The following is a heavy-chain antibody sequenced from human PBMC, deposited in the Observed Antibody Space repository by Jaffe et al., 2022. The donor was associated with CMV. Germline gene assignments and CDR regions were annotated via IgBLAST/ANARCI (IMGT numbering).Heavy chain of an antibody. J-gene: IGHJ3*02. CDR3: AGSRTTNAFDI. CDR1: GGSISSSSYY. CDR2: IYYSGST. Sequence: QLQLQESGPGLVKPSETLSLTCTVSGGSISSSSYYWGWIRQPPGKGLEWIGSIYYSGSTYYNPSLKSRVTISVDTSKNQFSLKLSSVTAADTAVYYCAGSRTTNAFDIWGQGTMVTVSS. V-gene: IGHV4-39*01. D-gene: IGHD3-10*01.